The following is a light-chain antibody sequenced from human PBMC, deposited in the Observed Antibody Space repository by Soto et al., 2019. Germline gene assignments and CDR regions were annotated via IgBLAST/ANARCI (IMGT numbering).Light chain of an antibody. V-gene: IGKV1-27*01. CDR2: AAS. CDR3: QTYNSARVT. Sequence: DIQMTQSRSSLSASVGDRVTITCRASQGISNSLAWYQQNAGKSPKLLIYAASNLQSGVPSRFSGSGSGTDFSLTISSLQPEDVATYYCQTYNSARVTFGGGTKVEIK. CDR1: QGISNS. J-gene: IGKJ4*01.